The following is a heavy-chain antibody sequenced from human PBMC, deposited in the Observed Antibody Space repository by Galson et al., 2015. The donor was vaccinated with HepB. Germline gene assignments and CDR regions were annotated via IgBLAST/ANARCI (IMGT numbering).Heavy chain of an antibody. CDR1: GFTFSDYG. Sequence: SLRLSCAASGFTFSDYGMNWVRQAPGKGLEWVSYISSSGTTICYADSVKGRFTISRDNAKNSLYLQMNSLRDEDTAVYYCARERWGGSAYYLDYWGQGTLVTVSS. J-gene: IGHJ4*02. CDR3: ARERWGGSAYYLDY. D-gene: IGHD3-3*01. V-gene: IGHV3-48*02. CDR2: ISSSGTTI.